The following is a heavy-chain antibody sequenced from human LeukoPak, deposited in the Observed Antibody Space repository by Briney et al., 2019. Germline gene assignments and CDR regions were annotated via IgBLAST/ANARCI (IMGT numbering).Heavy chain of an antibody. D-gene: IGHD2-15*01. J-gene: IGHJ6*03. CDR2: INHSGST. CDR1: GGSFSGYY. CDR3: ARGRGEVVVVDYYYYMDV. Sequence: SETLSLTCAVYGGSFSGYYWSWIRQPPGEGLEWIGEINHSGSTNYNPSLKSRVTISVDTSKNQFSLKLSSVTAADTAVYYCARGRGEVVVVDYYYYMDVWGKGTTVTVSS. V-gene: IGHV4-34*01.